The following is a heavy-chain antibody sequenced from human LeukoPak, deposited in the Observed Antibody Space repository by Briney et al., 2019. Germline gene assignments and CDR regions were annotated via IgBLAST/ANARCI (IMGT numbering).Heavy chain of an antibody. CDR3: ARGGFSYGL. CDR2: IKADGSDR. D-gene: IGHD5-18*01. V-gene: IGHV3-7*05. CDR1: GFSFTNAW. J-gene: IGHJ4*02. Sequence: PGGSLRLSCAASGFSFTNAWMSWVRQAPGKGLEWVANIKADGSDRYYVASVKGRFTISRDNAERSLYLQMNSLRVDDTAMYYCARGGFSYGLWGQGTLVTVSS.